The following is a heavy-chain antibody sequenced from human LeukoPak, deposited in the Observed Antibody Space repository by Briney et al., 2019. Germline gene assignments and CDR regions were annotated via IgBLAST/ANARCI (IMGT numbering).Heavy chain of an antibody. CDR2: TYYRSKLYN. Sequence: SQTLSLTCAISGDTVSSNTAAWIWITQSPSRGLECLGRTYYRSKLYNEYAASVKSRMTINPDTSKDQFSLQLHSVPPEDTAVYYCARDRGASGWLDYWGQGTLVTVSS. CDR1: GDTVSSNTAA. D-gene: IGHD6-19*01. CDR3: ARDRGASGWLDY. V-gene: IGHV6-1*01. J-gene: IGHJ4*02.